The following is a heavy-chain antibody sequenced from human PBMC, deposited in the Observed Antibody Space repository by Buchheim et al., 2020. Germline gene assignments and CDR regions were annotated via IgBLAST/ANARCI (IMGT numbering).Heavy chain of an antibody. CDR3: ARIHDYYYGMDV. CDR2: ITTSSSTI. J-gene: IGHJ6*02. CDR1: GFTFSTYN. Sequence: EVQLVESGGGLVQPGGSLRLSCAASGFTFSTYNMNWVRQAPGKGLEWVSYITTSSSTIYYADHVKGRFTISRDNAKNSLYLQMNSLRAEDTAVYYCARIHDYYYGMDVWGQGTT. V-gene: IGHV3-48*01.